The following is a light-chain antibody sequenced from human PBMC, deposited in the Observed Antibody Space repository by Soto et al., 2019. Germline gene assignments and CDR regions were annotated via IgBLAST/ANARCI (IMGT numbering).Light chain of an antibody. J-gene: IGKJ1*01. Sequence: EIVLTQSPGTLSLSPGERATLSCRASQSVGSDLAWYQQKPGQAPRILIYGASVRATGIPDRFGGSGSGTDFTLTISRLGPEDFAVYYCQQYGWSCPFGQGTKVEIK. CDR1: QSVGSD. V-gene: IGKV3-20*01. CDR3: QQYGWSCP. CDR2: GAS.